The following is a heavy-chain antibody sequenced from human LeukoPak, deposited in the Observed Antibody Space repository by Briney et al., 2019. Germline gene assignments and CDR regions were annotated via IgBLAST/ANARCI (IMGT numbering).Heavy chain of an antibody. CDR2: ISSSSSYT. D-gene: IGHD3-22*01. J-gene: IGHJ4*02. V-gene: IGHV3-11*05. Sequence: PGGSLRLSCAASGFAFSDYYMSWIRQAPGKGLEWVSYISSSSSYTNYADSVKGRFTISRDNAKNSLYLQMNSLRAEDTAVYYCARERRYYDSSGYQDYWGQGTLVTVSS. CDR1: GFAFSDYY. CDR3: ARERRYYDSSGYQDY.